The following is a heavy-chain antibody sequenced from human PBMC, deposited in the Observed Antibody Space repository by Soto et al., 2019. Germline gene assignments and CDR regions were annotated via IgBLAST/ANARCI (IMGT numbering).Heavy chain of an antibody. CDR2: IYHSGST. J-gene: IGHJ6*02. CDR1: GYSISSGYY. CDR3: ARDRAVTMVRGAYYYYGMDV. Sequence: ASETLSLTCAVSGYSISSGYYWGWIRQPPGKGLEWIGSIYHSGSTYYNPSLKSRVTISVDTSKNQFSLKLSSVTAADTAVYYCARDRAVTMVRGAYYYYGMDVWGQGTTVTVSS. V-gene: IGHV4-38-2*02. D-gene: IGHD3-10*01.